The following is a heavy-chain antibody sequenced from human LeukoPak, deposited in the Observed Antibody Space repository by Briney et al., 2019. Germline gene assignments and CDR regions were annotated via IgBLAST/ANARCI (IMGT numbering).Heavy chain of an antibody. CDR1: GGTFNNYA. CDR2: IIPIFGTA. CDR3: ARESGYCSGGSCYLGAFDI. Sequence: SVKVSCKASGGTFNNYAISWVRQAPGQGLEWMGGIIPIFGTANYAQKFQGRVTITADESTSTAYMELSSLRSEDTAVYYCARESGYCSGGSCYLGAFDIWGQGTMVTVSS. J-gene: IGHJ3*02. D-gene: IGHD2-15*01. V-gene: IGHV1-69*01.